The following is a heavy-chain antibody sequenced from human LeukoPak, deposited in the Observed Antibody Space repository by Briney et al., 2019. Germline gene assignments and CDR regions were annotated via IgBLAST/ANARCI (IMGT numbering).Heavy chain of an antibody. D-gene: IGHD6-19*01. CDR1: GFTFSSYS. CDR2: ISTSSSYI. Sequence: PGGSLRLSCVASGFTFSSYSMNWVRQAPGKGLEWVSSISTSSSYIYYADSVKGRFTISRDNAKNSLYLQMNSLRAEDTAVYYCAKAAPGYSSGWYVGYWGQGTLVTVSS. CDR3: AKAAPGYSSGWYVGY. V-gene: IGHV3-21*04. J-gene: IGHJ4*02.